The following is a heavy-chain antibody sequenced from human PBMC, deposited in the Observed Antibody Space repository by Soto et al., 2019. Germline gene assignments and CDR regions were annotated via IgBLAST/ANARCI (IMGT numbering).Heavy chain of an antibody. V-gene: IGHV5-51*01. CDR3: ARHYYYDSSYYYRMLTGGAFDI. CDR2: IYPGDSDI. D-gene: IGHD3-22*01. J-gene: IGHJ3*02. Sequence: PGESLKISCKGSGYSFTSYWIAWVRQVPGKGLELMGVIYPGDSDIRYSPSFQGQVTISADKSISTAYLQWSSLKASDSAMYFCARHYYYDSSYYYRMLTGGAFDIWGQGTMVTVSS. CDR1: GYSFTSYW.